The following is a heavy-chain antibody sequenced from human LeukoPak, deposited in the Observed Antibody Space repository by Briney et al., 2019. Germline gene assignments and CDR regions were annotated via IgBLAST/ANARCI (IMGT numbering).Heavy chain of an antibody. CDR1: GFSFSTYD. CDR2: LSSTGGTR. D-gene: IGHD3-3*01. V-gene: IGHV3-48*01. CDR3: ARAARPKLRFLDFDY. Sequence: GGSLRLSCVASGFSFSTYDMNWVRQAPGKGLDWVSYLSSTGGTRYYANSVKGRFTISRDDAKNSLYLQISSLRAEDTAVYYCARAARPKLRFLDFDYWGQGTLLTVSS. J-gene: IGHJ4*02.